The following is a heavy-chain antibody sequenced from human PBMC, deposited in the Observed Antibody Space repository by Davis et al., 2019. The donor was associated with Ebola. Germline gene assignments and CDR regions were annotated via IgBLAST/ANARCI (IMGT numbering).Heavy chain of an antibody. J-gene: IGHJ4*02. CDR2: IKQDGSEK. D-gene: IGHD3-10*01. CDR3: AREGLYYYGSGSYYRTFDY. Sequence: GGSLRLSCAASGFTFSSYWMSWVRQAPGKGLEWVANIKQDGSEKYYVDSVKGRFTISRDNAKNSLYLQMNSLRAEDTAVYYCAREGLYYYGSGSYYRTFDYWGQGTLVTVSS. V-gene: IGHV3-7*01. CDR1: GFTFSSYW.